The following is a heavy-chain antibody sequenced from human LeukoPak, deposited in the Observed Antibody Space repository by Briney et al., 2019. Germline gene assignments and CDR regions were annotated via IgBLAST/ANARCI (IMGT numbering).Heavy chain of an antibody. J-gene: IGHJ4*02. V-gene: IGHV1-2*02. D-gene: IGHD6-6*01. Sequence: ASVKVSCKASRNIFTGYFIHWVRQAPGQGLEWMGWINPKNGGTNPAEKFQGRVTMTRDTSLSTAFMELSSLRSEDTAVYYCATIRGSSTYYFDYWGQGTLVTVSS. CDR2: INPKNGGT. CDR3: ATIRGSSTYYFDY. CDR1: RNIFTGYF.